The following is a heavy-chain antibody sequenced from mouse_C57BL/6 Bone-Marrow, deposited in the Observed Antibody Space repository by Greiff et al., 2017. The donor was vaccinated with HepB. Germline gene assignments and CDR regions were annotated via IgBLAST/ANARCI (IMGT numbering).Heavy chain of an antibody. D-gene: IGHD1-1*01. J-gene: IGHJ2*01. Sequence: EVQLQQSGPELVKPGASVKISCKASGYSFTGYYMNWVKQSPEKSLEWIGEINPSTGGTTYNQKFKAKATLTVDKSSSTAYMQLKSLTSEDSAVYYCARRALYYAHYFDYWGQGTTLTVSS. CDR2: INPSTGGT. V-gene: IGHV1-42*01. CDR1: GYSFTGYY. CDR3: ARRALYYAHYFDY.